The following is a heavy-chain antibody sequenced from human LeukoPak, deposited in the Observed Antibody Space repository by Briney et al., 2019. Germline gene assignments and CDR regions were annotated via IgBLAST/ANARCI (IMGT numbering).Heavy chain of an antibody. J-gene: IGHJ1*01. V-gene: IGHV3-74*01. CDR1: GFTFSSYW. D-gene: IGHD3-22*01. CDR3: ARYYYESSGYRPAEYFQD. CDR2: INSDGTST. Sequence: GGSLRLSCAVSGFTFSSYWMHWVRQPPGKGLVWVSRINSDGTSTNYADSVKGRFTISRDNAKNTLYLQMSSLRAEDTAVYYCARYYYESSGYRPAEYFQDWGQGALVTVSS.